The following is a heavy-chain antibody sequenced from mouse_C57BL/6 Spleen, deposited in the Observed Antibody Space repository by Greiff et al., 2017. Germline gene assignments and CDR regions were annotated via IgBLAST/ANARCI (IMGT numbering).Heavy chain of an antibody. CDR1: GFTFSDYY. CDR2: INYDGSST. V-gene: IGHV5-16*01. CDR3: ARASILLYLDY. Sequence: EVQRVESEGGLVQPGSSMKLSCTASGFTFSDYYMAWVRQVPEKGLEWVANINYDGSSTYYLDSLKSRFIISRDNAKNILYLQMSSLKSEDTATYYCARASILLYLDYWGQGTTLTVSS. D-gene: IGHD2-10*01. J-gene: IGHJ2*01.